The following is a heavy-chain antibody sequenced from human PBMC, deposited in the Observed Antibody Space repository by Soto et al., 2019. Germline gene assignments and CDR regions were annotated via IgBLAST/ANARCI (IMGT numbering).Heavy chain of an antibody. V-gene: IGHV1-8*01. J-gene: IGHJ4*02. Sequence: VQLVQSGAEVKKPGASVKVSCKASGYTFTSYDINWVRQAPGQGFEWMGWLNPNSGNTGNAQKFQGRVTMTRNNSISTAYMELSSLRSEDTAVYYCARTLYGDNVDYWGQGTLVTVSS. D-gene: IGHD4-17*01. CDR2: LNPNSGNT. CDR1: GYTFTSYD. CDR3: ARTLYGDNVDY.